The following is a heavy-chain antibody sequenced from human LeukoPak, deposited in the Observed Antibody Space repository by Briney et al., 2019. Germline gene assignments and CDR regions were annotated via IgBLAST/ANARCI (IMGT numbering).Heavy chain of an antibody. CDR1: GGSFSGYY. CDR3: ARESTYYDFWSGYRNYNWFDP. V-gene: IGHV4-34*01. D-gene: IGHD3-3*01. Sequence: TSETLSLTCAVYGGSFSGYYWSWIRQPPGKGLEWIGEINHSGSTNYNPSLKSRVTISVDTSKNQFSLKLSSVTAADTAVYYCARESTYYDFWSGYRNYNWFDPWGQGTLVTASS. J-gene: IGHJ5*02. CDR2: INHSGST.